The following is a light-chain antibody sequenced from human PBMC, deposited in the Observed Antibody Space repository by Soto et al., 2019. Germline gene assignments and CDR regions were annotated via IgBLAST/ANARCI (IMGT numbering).Light chain of an antibody. CDR1: SSDVGSYNR. Sequence: LTQPPSVSGSPGQSVTISCTGTSSDVGSYNRVSWYQQPPGTAPKLMIYEVSNRPSGVFDRFSGSKSGNTASLTISGLQAEDEADYYCSSYTSSSTYVFGTGTKVTV. J-gene: IGLJ1*01. CDR2: EVS. V-gene: IGLV2-18*02. CDR3: SSYTSSSTYV.